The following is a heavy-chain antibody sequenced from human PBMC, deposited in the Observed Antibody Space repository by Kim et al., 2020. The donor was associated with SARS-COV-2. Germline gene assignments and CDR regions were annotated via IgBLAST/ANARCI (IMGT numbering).Heavy chain of an antibody. CDR3: ARAHSSGWYGIDY. V-gene: IGHV4-34*01. CDR2: INHSGST. J-gene: IGHJ4*02. D-gene: IGHD6-19*01. Sequence: SETLSLTCAVYGGSFSGYYWSWIRQPPGKGLEWIGEINHSGSTNYNPSLKSRVTISVDTSKNQFSLKLSSVTAADTAVYYCARAHSSGWYGIDYWGQGTL. CDR1: GGSFSGYY.